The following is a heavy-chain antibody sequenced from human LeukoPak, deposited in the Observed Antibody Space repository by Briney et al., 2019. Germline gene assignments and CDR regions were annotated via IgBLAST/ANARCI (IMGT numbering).Heavy chain of an antibody. Sequence: ASVKVSCKASGYTFTSYGISWVRQAPGQGLEWMGWISAYNGNTNYAQKLQGRVTRTTDTSTSTAYMELRGLRSDDTAVYYCAREDYGDYVSDYWGQGTLVTVSS. D-gene: IGHD4-17*01. CDR3: AREDYGDYVSDY. V-gene: IGHV1-18*01. J-gene: IGHJ4*02. CDR2: ISAYNGNT. CDR1: GYTFTSYG.